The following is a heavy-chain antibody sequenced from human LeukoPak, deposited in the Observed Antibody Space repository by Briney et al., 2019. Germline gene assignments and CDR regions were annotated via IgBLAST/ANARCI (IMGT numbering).Heavy chain of an antibody. V-gene: IGHV3-23*01. CDR2: ISGSGGGT. CDR1: GFTFSTYG. CDR3: AKDSVGSGYAEHWFDP. Sequence: GGTLRLSCAASGFTFSTYGMSWVRQAPGKGLEWVSAISGSGGGTYYADSVKGRFTISRDNSKNTLYLQMNSLRAEDTAVYYCAKDSVGSGYAEHWFDPWGQGTLVTVSS. J-gene: IGHJ5*02. D-gene: IGHD5-12*01.